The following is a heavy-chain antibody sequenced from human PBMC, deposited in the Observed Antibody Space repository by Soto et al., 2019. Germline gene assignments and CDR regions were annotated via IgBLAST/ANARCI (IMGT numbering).Heavy chain of an antibody. CDR2: IYHSGTT. CDR1: GDSITSPNW. J-gene: IGHJ5*02. V-gene: IGHV4-4*02. CDR3: ARDRGIAAAGS. D-gene: IGHD6-13*01. Sequence: QVHLQESGPGLVKPSETLSLTCGVSGDSITSPNWWVWVRQAPGKGLEWLGEIYHSGTTNYNPSLKSXXTXSXXKSENQFSLKLTSVTAADTAVYYCARDRGIAAAGSWGQGILVTVSS.